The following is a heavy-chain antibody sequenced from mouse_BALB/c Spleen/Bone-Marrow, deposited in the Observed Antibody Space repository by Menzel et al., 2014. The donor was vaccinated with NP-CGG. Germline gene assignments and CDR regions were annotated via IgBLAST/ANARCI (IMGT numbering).Heavy chain of an antibody. J-gene: IGHJ3*01. D-gene: IGHD1-2*01. V-gene: IGHV1S81*02. CDR3: XXXDGFAWFAY. CDR2: INPSNGRT. CDR1: GYTFTSYW. Sequence: VQLQQSGAELVKPGASVKLSCKASGYTFTSYWMHWVKQRPGQGLEWIGEINPSNGRTNYNEKFKSKATLTVDKSSSTAYMQLXSLTSEDSAXXXXXXXDGFAWFAYWGQGTLVTVSA.